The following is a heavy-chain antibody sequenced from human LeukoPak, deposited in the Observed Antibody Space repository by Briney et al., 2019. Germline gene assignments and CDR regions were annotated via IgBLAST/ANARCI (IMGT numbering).Heavy chain of an antibody. J-gene: IGHJ4*02. V-gene: IGHV3-21*01. Sequence: GGSLRLSCAPSGFTFSDYSMNWVRQAPGRGLEWVSSISYVTSYIYYSGSVKGRFTVSRDNAKNSLYLQMNNLRVEDTAVYYCARVGYCSTSSCKTPGGFDYWGQGALVTVSS. D-gene: IGHD2-2*01. CDR1: GFTFSDYS. CDR3: ARVGYCSTSSCKTPGGFDY. CDR2: ISYVTSYI.